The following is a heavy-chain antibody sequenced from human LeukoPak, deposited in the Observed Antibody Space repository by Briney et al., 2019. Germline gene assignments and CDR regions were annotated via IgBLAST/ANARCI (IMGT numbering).Heavy chain of an antibody. CDR3: ATGFHSIAVARIRHFDY. V-gene: IGHV1-24*01. Sequence: ASVKVSCKVSGYTLTELSMRWVRQAPGKGLEWMGGFDPEDGETIYAQKFQGRVTMTEDTSTDTAYMELSSLRSEDTAVYYCATGFHSIAVARIRHFDYWGQGTLVTVSS. D-gene: IGHD6-19*01. CDR2: FDPEDGET. J-gene: IGHJ4*02. CDR1: GYTLTELS.